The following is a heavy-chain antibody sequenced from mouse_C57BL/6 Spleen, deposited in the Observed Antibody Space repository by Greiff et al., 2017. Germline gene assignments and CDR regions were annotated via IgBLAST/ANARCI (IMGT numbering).Heavy chain of an antibody. CDR2: IDPANGNT. CDR3: ARGGHLGMDY. D-gene: IGHD1-1*02. CDR1: GFNFKNTY. Sequence: EVQLQQSVAELVRPGASVKLSCTASGFNFKNTYMHWVKQRPEQGLEWIGSIDPANGNTKYAPTFQGKATITADTSSNTAYLQLSSLTSEDAAIYYCARGGHLGMDYWGQGTSVTVSS. V-gene: IGHV14-3*01. J-gene: IGHJ4*01.